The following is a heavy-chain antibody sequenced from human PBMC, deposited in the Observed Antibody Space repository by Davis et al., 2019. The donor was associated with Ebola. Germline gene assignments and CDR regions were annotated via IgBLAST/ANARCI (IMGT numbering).Heavy chain of an antibody. CDR1: GDSVSSNSAA. Sequence: PSETLSLTCAISGDSVSSNSAAWNWIRQSPSRGLEWLGRTYYRSKWYFNYAVSLKSRVTINPDTSKNQFSLHLNSVTPDDTAVYYCARPEPGGRFDYWGQGTLVTVSS. CDR3: ARPEPGGRFDY. J-gene: IGHJ4*02. CDR2: TYYRSKWYF. D-gene: IGHD3-16*01. V-gene: IGHV6-1*01.